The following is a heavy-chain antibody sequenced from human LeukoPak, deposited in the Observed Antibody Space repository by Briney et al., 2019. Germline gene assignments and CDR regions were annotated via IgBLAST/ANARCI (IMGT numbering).Heavy chain of an antibody. CDR1: GGSISSSSYY. J-gene: IGHJ2*01. CDR3: VGADYGGDFDL. Sequence: PSETLSLTCTVSGGSISSSSYYWGWIRQPPGKGLEWIGSIYYSGSTYYNPSLKSRITISVDTSKNQFSLKLSSVTAADTAVYYCVGADYGGDFDLWGRGTLVTVSS. CDR2: IYYSGST. V-gene: IGHV4-39*01. D-gene: IGHD4-23*01.